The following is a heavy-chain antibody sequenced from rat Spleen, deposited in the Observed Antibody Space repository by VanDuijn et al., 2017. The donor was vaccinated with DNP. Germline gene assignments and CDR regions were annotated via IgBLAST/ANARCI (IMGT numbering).Heavy chain of an antibody. V-gene: IGHV5-29*01. J-gene: IGHJ2*01. CDR3: TRPGSPYYFDY. D-gene: IGHD5-1*01. CDR2: ISYDGSIT. CDR1: GFTFSDYY. Sequence: EVQLVESDGGLVQPGRSLKLSCAASGFTFSDYYMAWVRQAPTKGLEWVATISYDGSITYYRDSVKGRFTISSDNAKSTLYLQMDSRRSEDTATYYCTRPGSPYYFDYWCQGVMVTVSS.